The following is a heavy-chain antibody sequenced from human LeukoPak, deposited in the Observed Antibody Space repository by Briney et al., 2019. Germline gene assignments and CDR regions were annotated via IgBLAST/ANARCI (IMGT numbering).Heavy chain of an antibody. CDR3: TTSCGWQQFGF. J-gene: IGHJ5*01. CDR1: GFTFGNTY. Sequence: GGSLRLSCAASGFTFGNTYMSGVRQAPGKGLEWVGHIKSKTDGGATDYAAPVKGRFTISKDDSKNTLYLQMNNLKTEDTAVYYCTTSCGWQQFGFWGQGTLVTVSS. V-gene: IGHV3-15*01. CDR2: IKSKTDGGAT. D-gene: IGHD5-24*01.